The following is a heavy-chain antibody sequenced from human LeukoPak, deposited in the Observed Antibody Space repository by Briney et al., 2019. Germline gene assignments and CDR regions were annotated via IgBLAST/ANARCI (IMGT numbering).Heavy chain of an antibody. CDR1: GGSISSRNW. J-gene: IGHJ4*02. CDR2: IYHSGST. Sequence: PSETLSLTCAVSGGSISSRNWWSWVRQPPGKGLEWIGEIYHSGSTYYNPSLKSRVTISVDTSKNQFSLKLSSVTAADTAVYYCARHGPAGDDYVWGSYRYLFDYWGQGTLVTVSS. CDR3: ARHGPAGDDYVWGSYRYLFDY. D-gene: IGHD3-16*02. V-gene: IGHV4-4*02.